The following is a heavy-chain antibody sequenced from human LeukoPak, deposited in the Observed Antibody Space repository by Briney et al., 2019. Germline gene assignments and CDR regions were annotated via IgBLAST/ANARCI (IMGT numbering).Heavy chain of an antibody. J-gene: IGHJ4*02. CDR1: GFTFSSYA. D-gene: IGHD3-10*01. CDR2: ISGSGGST. Sequence: GGSLRLSCAASGFTFSSYAMSWVRQAPGKGLEWVSAISGSGGSTYYADSVKGRFTISRDNSKNTLYLQMNSLRAEDTAVYYCARDRITMVRGVIIEWFDYWGQGTLVTVSS. V-gene: IGHV3-23*01. CDR3: ARDRITMVRGVIIEWFDY.